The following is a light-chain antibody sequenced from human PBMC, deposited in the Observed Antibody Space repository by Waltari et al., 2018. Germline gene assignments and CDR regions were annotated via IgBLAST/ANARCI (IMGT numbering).Light chain of an antibody. V-gene: IGLV2-8*01. Sequence: QSALPQPPSASGSPGQSVTIPCTVPSSDVGPYNYVSWYQQHPGKGPKLMIYAVTKRPPGVPDRCSGSKSGNTASLTVSGLQAEDEADYYCTSYAGSKNVFGTGTKVTVL. CDR2: AVT. CDR1: SSDVGPYNY. CDR3: TSYAGSKNV. J-gene: IGLJ1*01.